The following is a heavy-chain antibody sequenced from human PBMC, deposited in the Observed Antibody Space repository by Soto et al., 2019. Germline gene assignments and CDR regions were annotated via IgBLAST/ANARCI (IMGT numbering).Heavy chain of an antibody. D-gene: IGHD3-22*01. V-gene: IGHV4-30-2*01. Sequence: PSETLSLTCTVSGGSISSGGYSWSWIRQPPGKGLEWIGYIYHSGGTYYNPSLKSRVTISVDRSKNQFSLKLSSVTAADTAVYYCARGYYDSSGYYYVGYFQHWGQGTLVTVSS. CDR2: IYHSGGT. CDR3: ARGYYDSSGYYYVGYFQH. J-gene: IGHJ1*01. CDR1: GGSISSGGYS.